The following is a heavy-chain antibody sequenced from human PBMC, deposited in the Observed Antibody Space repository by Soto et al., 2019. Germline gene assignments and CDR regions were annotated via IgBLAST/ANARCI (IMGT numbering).Heavy chain of an antibody. CDR3: ANLGHSGYDQRSGYYYGMDV. Sequence: SETLSLTCTVSGGSVSSGSYYWSWIRQPPGKGLEWIGYIYYSGSTNYNPSLKSRVTISVDTSKNQFSLKLSSVTAADTAVYYCANLGHSGYDQRSGYYYGMDVWGQGNTVT. J-gene: IGHJ6*02. CDR2: IYYSGST. V-gene: IGHV4-61*01. D-gene: IGHD5-12*01. CDR1: GGSVSSGSYY.